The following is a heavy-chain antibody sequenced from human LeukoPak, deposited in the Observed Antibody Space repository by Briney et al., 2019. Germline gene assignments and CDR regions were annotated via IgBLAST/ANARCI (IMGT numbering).Heavy chain of an antibody. D-gene: IGHD4-23*01. J-gene: IGHJ4*02. CDR2: ISWNSGSI. Sequence: GGSLRLSCAASGFTFDDYAMHWVRQAPGKGLEWVSGISWNSGSIGYADSVKGRFTISRDNAKNSLYLQMNSLRAEDTALYYCAKEDDIRWYKTSALGYWGQGTLVTVSS. CDR3: AKEDDIRWYKTSALGY. CDR1: GFTFDDYA. V-gene: IGHV3-9*01.